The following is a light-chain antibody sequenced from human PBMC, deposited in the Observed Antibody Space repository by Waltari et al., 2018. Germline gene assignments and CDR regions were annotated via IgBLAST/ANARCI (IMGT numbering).Light chain of an antibody. CDR2: QVS. J-gene: IGLJ3*02. V-gene: IGLV2-14*01. Sequence: QSALTQPASVSGSPGQSITISCTGTSSDVGGYDYVSWYQQPPGKAPHLRIYQVSYRPYRVSNRFSGSKSGNTASLTISGLQAGDEADYYCSSYRSSNTLEFGGGTKLTVL. CDR1: SSDVGGYDY. CDR3: SSYRSSNTLE.